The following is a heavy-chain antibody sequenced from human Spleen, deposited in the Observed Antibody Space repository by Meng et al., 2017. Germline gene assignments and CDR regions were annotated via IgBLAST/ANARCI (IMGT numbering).Heavy chain of an antibody. Sequence: GGSLRLSCAVSGFTFDDYGMSWVRQAPGKGLEWVSGISASGTSTYYADSVKGRFTIFRDNSKNTVYLQMNSLRAEDTAVYYCAKGARSYDTLTGYYGTFVYWGQGTLVTVSS. CDR3: AKGARSYDTLTGYYGTFVY. D-gene: IGHD3-9*01. J-gene: IGHJ4*02. V-gene: IGHV3-23*01. CDR1: GFTFDDYG. CDR2: ISASGTST.